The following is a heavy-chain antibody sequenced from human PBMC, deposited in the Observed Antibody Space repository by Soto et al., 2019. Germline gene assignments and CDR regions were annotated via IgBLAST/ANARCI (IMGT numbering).Heavy chain of an antibody. CDR1: GGTFSSYA. CDR3: ARSAGTTVDAFDI. V-gene: IGHV1-69*13. CDR2: IIPIFGAA. Sequence: ASVKVSCKASGGTFSSYAISWVRQAPGQGLEWMGGIIPIFGAANYAQKFQGRVTISADESTSTAYRKRSSLTSEDTTLYSCARSAGTTVDAFDIWRQGTMVTV. D-gene: IGHD1-1*01. J-gene: IGHJ3*02.